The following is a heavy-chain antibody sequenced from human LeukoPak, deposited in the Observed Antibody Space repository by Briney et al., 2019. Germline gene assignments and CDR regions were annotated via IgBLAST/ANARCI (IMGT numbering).Heavy chain of an antibody. CDR3: ASDSPYYGMDV. CDR1: GFPFSSYW. Sequence: GGSLRLPCAASGFPFSSYWMHWVRQVPGKGLLWVSRINSDGSATIYADSVRGRFTISRDNAKNTLYLQMSGLRVEDTAVYHCASDSPYYGMDVWGQGTTVTVSS. V-gene: IGHV3-74*01. J-gene: IGHJ6*02. CDR2: INSDGSAT.